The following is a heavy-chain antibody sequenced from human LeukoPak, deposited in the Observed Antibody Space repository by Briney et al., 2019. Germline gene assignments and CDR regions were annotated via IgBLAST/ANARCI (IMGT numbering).Heavy chain of an antibody. CDR3: AKSNGYGLVDI. Sequence: SETLSLTCTVSNNSISSAYYWGWIRLPPGKGLEWIGTIYHSGSTYYNPSLKSRVTISVDTSKNQFSLKLGSVTAADTAVYYCAKSNGYGLVDIWGQGTMVTVSS. CDR1: NNSISSAYY. D-gene: IGHD3-10*01. CDR2: IYHSGST. V-gene: IGHV4-38-2*02. J-gene: IGHJ3*02.